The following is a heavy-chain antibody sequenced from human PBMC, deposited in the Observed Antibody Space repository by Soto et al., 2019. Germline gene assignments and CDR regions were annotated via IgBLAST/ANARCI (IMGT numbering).Heavy chain of an antibody. CDR2: MNPNSGNT. J-gene: IGHJ6*03. D-gene: IGHD4-4*01. V-gene: IGHV1-8*01. CDR1: GYTFTSYY. Sequence: SVKVSCKASGYTFTSYYINWVRQAPGQRLEWMGWMNPNSGNTGYAQKFQGRVTMTRNTSISTAYMELSSLRSEDTAVYYCARVDTVTTWNYYYYYMDVWGKGTTVTISS. CDR3: ARVDTVTTWNYYYYYMDV.